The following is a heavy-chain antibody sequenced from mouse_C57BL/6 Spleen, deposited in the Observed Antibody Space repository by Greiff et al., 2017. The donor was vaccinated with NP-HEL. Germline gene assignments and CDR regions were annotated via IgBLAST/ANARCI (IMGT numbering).Heavy chain of an antibody. V-gene: IGHV10-3*01. D-gene: IGHD2-1*01. J-gene: IGHJ1*03. Sequence: EVQRVESGGGLVQPKGSLKLSCAASGFTFNTYAMHWVRQAPGKGLEWVARIRSKSSNYATYYADSVKDRFTISRDDSQSMLYLQMNNLKTEDTAMYYCVRDGGYGNLLYWYFDVWGTGTTVTVSS. CDR3: VRDGGYGNLLYWYFDV. CDR2: IRSKSSNYAT. CDR1: GFTFNTYA.